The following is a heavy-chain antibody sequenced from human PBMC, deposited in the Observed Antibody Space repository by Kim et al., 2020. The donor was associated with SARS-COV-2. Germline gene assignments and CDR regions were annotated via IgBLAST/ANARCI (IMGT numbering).Heavy chain of an antibody. CDR3: AKATIFGVVYPDH. CDR2: ISYDGSYN. J-gene: IGHJ4*02. V-gene: IGHV3-30*18. D-gene: IGHD3-3*01. Sequence: GGSLRLSCVASGFTFSSYGMHWVRQAPGKGLEWVAVISYDGSYNHYADSVKGRFTISRDNTQSTLYLQMNSLRDEDTAVYYCAKATIFGVVYPDHWGQGTLVTVSS. CDR1: GFTFSSYG.